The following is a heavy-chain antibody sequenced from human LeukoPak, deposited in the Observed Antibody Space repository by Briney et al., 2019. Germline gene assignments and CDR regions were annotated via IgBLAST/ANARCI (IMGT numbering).Heavy chain of an antibody. CDR1: GFTFSDYY. Sequence: PGGSLRLSCAASGFTFSDYYMSWIRQAPGKGLEWVSYISSSGSTIYYADSAKGRFTISRDNAKDSLYLQMNSLRAEDTAVYYCGSCSSGWPRYGMDVWGQGTTVTVSS. V-gene: IGHV3-11*01. D-gene: IGHD6-19*01. J-gene: IGHJ6*01. CDR2: ISSSGSTI. CDR3: GSCSSGWPRYGMDV.